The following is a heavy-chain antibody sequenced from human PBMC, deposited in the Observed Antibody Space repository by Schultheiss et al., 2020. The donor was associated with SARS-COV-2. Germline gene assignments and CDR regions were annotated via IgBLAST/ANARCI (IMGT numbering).Heavy chain of an antibody. CDR3: ARYIVARPGYYYGMDV. D-gene: IGHD6-6*01. V-gene: IGHV3-33*01. CDR1: GFTFSSFG. J-gene: IGHJ6*02. CDR2: IWYDGSNK. Sequence: GGSLRLSCAASGFTFSSFGMHWVRQAPGKGLEWVAVIWYDGSNKFHADSVRGRFTISRDNSKNMLYLQMNSLRAADMAVYYCARYIVARPGYYYGMDVWGQGTTVTVSS.